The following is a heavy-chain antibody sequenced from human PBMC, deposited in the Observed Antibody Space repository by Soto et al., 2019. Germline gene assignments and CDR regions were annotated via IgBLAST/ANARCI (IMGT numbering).Heavy chain of an antibody. Sequence: GGSLRLSCAASGFTFSSYWMSWVRQAPGKGLEWVANIKQDGSEKYYVDSVKGRFTISRDNAKNSLYLQMNSLRAEDTAVYSCARSSTVNLYCYCYYSMDVWGKGTTVTVSS. CDR1: GFTFSSYW. D-gene: IGHD4-4*01. J-gene: IGHJ6*03. V-gene: IGHV3-7*03. CDR3: ARSSTVNLYCYCYYSMDV. CDR2: IKQDGSEK.